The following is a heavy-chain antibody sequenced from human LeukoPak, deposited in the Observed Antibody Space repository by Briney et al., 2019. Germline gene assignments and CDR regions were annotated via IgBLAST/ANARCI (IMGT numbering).Heavy chain of an antibody. V-gene: IGHV1-69*05. Sequence: GSSVKVSCKASGGTFSSYAISWVRQAPGQGLEWMGGIIPIFGTANYAQKFQGRVTITTDESTSTAYMELSSLRSGDTAVYYCARSSGYYYLNWFDPWGQGTLVTVSS. D-gene: IGHD3-22*01. CDR2: IIPIFGTA. J-gene: IGHJ5*02. CDR1: GGTFSSYA. CDR3: ARSSGYYYLNWFDP.